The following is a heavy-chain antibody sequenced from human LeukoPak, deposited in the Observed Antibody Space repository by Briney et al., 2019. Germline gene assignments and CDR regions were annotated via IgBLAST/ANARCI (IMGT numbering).Heavy chain of an antibody. J-gene: IGHJ4*02. V-gene: IGHV4-39*01. Sequence: SETLSLTCTVSAGAISSSSYYWGWIRQPPGKGLEWIGSIYYSGSTYYNPSLKSRVTISVDTSKNQFSLKLNSVTAADRAVYYCATYIGDTYRYFDYWGQGALVTVSS. CDR3: ATYIGDTYRYFDY. D-gene: IGHD2-21*01. CDR1: AGAISSSSYY. CDR2: IYYSGST.